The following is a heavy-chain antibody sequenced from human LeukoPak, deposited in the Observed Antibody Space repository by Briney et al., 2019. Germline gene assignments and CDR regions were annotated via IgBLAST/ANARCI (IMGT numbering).Heavy chain of an antibody. CDR2: IYYSGTT. Sequence: SETLSLTCTVSGGSISSYYWSWIRQPPGKGLEWIGYIYYSGTTNYNPSLKSRVTMSVDTSKNQFSLKLSSVTAADTAVYYCARSSRVNNNFDYWGQGTLVTVSS. J-gene: IGHJ4*02. CDR3: ARSSRVNNNFDY. D-gene: IGHD3-22*01. CDR1: GGSISSYY. V-gene: IGHV4-59*12.